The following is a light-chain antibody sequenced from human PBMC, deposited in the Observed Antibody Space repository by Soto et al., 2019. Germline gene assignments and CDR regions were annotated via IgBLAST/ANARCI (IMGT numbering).Light chain of an antibody. CDR1: SSDVGGYNY. Sequence: QSALTQPRSVSGSPGQSVTISCTGTSSDVGGYNYVSWYQQQPGKAPRLMIYDVTKRPSGVPDRFSGSKSGNTASLTISGLQAEDEADYYCCSYAGSYTMVFGGGTKVTV. V-gene: IGLV2-11*01. J-gene: IGLJ2*01. CDR2: DVT. CDR3: CSYAGSYTMV.